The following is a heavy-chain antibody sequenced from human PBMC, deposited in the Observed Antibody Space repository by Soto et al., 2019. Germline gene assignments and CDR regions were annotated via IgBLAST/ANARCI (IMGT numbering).Heavy chain of an antibody. CDR1: GGSISSGNYY. Sequence: SETLSLTCTVSGGSISSGNYYWSWIRQSPGKGLEWIGYIYSTGSSYYNPPLRSRVSMSVDTSKNQFSLNLSSVTAADTAVYFCARGGIQLWLSGRDRFAPWRQGTLVTVSS. CDR3: ARGGIQLWLSGRDRFAP. CDR2: IYSTGSS. V-gene: IGHV4-30-4*01. J-gene: IGHJ5*02. D-gene: IGHD5-18*01.